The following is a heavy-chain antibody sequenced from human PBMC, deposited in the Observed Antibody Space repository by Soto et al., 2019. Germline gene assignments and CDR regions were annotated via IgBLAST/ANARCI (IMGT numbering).Heavy chain of an antibody. J-gene: IGHJ6*03. CDR3: ARGMGGYDYPTKPYYYYMDV. Sequence: GGSLRLSCAASGFTFSSYWMSWVRQAPGKGLEWVANIKQDGSEKYYVDSVKGRFTISRDNAKNSLYLQMNSLRAEDTAVYDCARGMGGYDYPTKPYYYYMDVWGKGTTVTVSS. V-gene: IGHV3-7*01. CDR2: IKQDGSEK. CDR1: GFTFSSYW. D-gene: IGHD5-12*01.